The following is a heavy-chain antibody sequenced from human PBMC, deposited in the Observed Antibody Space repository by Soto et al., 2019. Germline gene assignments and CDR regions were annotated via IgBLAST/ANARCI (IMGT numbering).Heavy chain of an antibody. CDR2: IVVGSGNT. Sequence: ASVKVSCKASGFTFTSSAVRWVRQARGQRLEWIGWIVVGSGNTNYAQKFQERVTITRDTSTSTAYMELSSLRSEDTAVYYCAAAKRIDYSVSSDYYRVAAYGMDAWGKGTTVTVSS. CDR1: GFTFTSSA. J-gene: IGHJ6*04. D-gene: IGHD3-22*01. CDR3: AAAKRIDYSVSSDYYRVAAYGMDA. V-gene: IGHV1-58*01.